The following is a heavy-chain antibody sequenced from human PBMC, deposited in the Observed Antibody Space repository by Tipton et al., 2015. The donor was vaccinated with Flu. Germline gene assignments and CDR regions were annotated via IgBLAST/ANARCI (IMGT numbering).Heavy chain of an antibody. Sequence: GSLRLSCTVSGGSISSYYWSWIRQPAGKGLEWIGRIYTSGSINYNPSLKSRVTMSVDTSKNQFSLKLSSVTAADTAVYYCARDEAYYYGSGSFYGMDVWGQGTTVTVSS. CDR1: GGSISSYY. CDR2: IYTSGSI. J-gene: IGHJ6*02. V-gene: IGHV4-4*07. D-gene: IGHD3-10*01. CDR3: ARDEAYYYGSGSFYGMDV.